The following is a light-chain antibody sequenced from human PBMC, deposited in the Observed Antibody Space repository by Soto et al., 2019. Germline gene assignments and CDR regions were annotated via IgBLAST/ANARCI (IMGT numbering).Light chain of an antibody. CDR1: QSVSSN. J-gene: IGKJ5*01. CDR2: GAS. V-gene: IGKV3-15*01. CDR3: QLYSRSPRQIT. Sequence: EIVMTQSPATLSVSPGERATLSCRASQSVSSNLAWYQQKPGQAPRLLIYGASTRATGIPARFRGSGSGTDFTLSISSLEPEDFAVYYCQLYSRSPRQITFGQGTRLEIK.